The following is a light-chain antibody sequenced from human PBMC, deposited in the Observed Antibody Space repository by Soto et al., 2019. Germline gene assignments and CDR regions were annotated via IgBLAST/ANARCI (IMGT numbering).Light chain of an antibody. CDR2: DVS. CDR1: SSDVGGYDY. CDR3: CSYAGSYPYV. J-gene: IGLJ1*01. Sequence: QSVLTQPRSVSGSPGQSVTISCTGTSSDVGGYDYVSWYQQRPGKAPKLMIYDVSKRPSGVPDRFSGSKSGNTASLTISGLQAEDEADYYCCSYAGSYPYVFGTGIKVTVL. V-gene: IGLV2-11*01.